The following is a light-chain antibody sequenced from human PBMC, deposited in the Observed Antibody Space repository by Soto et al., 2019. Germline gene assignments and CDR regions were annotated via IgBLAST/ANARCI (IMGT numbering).Light chain of an antibody. CDR3: SSYTSSSNVV. V-gene: IGLV2-14*01. CDR1: SSDVGGYNY. CDR2: EVS. Sequence: HSVLTQPASVSGSPGQSITISCTGTSSDVGGYNYVSWYQQHPGKAPKLMIYEVSNRPSGVSNRFSGSKSGNTASLTISGLQAEDEADYYCSSYTSSSNVVFGGGTKLTVL. J-gene: IGLJ2*01.